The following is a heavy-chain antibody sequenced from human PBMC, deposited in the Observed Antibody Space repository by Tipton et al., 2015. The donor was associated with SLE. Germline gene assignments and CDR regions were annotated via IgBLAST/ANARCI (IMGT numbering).Heavy chain of an antibody. J-gene: IGHJ4*02. D-gene: IGHD3-10*01. CDR3: TRVALVRGIIRGLIEY. CDR1: GYTFTRYA. V-gene: IGHV1-18*01. Sequence: QSGAEVKKPGASVIVSCKSSGYTFTRYAINWVRQAPGQGLEWMGWISPYNGRNNYAQNLQDRVTMTTDTSTGVAYMELRNLRSDDTAVYYCTRVALVRGIIRGLIEYWGQGTLVTVSS. CDR2: ISPYNGRN.